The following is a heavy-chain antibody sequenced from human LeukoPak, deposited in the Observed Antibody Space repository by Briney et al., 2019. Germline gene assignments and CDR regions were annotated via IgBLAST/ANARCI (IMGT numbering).Heavy chain of an antibody. CDR2: ISGSGGST. CDR1: GFSFSRYA. Sequence: GGSLRLSCAASGFSFSRYAMNWVRQAPGKGLEWVSAISGSGGSTYYADSVKGRFTISRDNSKNTLYLQMNSLRAEDTAVYYCAKGPQLRYYYDSSGYLNWFDPWGQGTLVTVSS. V-gene: IGHV3-23*01. J-gene: IGHJ5*02. D-gene: IGHD3-22*01. CDR3: AKGPQLRYYYDSSGYLNWFDP.